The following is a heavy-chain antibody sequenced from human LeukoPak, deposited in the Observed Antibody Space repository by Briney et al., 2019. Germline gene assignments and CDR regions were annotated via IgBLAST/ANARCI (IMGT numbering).Heavy chain of an antibody. CDR1: GFTFSRYS. Sequence: GRTLRLSCAASGFTFSRYSMIWVRQAPGKGLECVLYISRSISTIYYADTVKGRFTNSRNNAKNSLYLQMKSLRDEDTAVYYCARGLYGDYSGPTRNYFEYWCQGTLVTVSS. J-gene: IGHJ4*02. CDR2: ISRSISTI. V-gene: IGHV3-48*02. D-gene: IGHD4-17*01. CDR3: ARGLYGDYSGPTRNYFEY.